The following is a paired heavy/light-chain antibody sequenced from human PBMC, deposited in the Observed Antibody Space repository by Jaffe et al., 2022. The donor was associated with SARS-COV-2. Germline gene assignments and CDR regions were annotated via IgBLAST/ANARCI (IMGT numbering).Light chain of an antibody. J-gene: IGLJ1*01. CDR2: SNH. V-gene: IGLV1-44*01. CDR1: ISNIGRNI. CDR3: AAWDDSLTAYV. Sequence: QSVLTQPPSASGTPGQRVTISCSGSISNIGRNIVNWYQQVPGTAPKLLIYSNHQRPSGVPDRFSGSKSGTSASLAISGLQSEDEADYYCAAWDDSLTAYVFGIGTKVTVL.
Heavy chain of an antibody. CDR2: IHYSGNT. CDR3: ARDVYCGGECFGS. Sequence: QVQLQESGPGLVKPSETLSLTCTVSGGSISTYYWSWIRQPPGKGLEYIGYIHYSGNTNYNPSLKSRVTISLDMSKNEFSLKVTSVTAADTAIYYCARDVYCGGECFGSWGQGTLVTVSS. V-gene: IGHV4-59*01. J-gene: IGHJ5*01. D-gene: IGHD2-21*01. CDR1: GGSISTYY.